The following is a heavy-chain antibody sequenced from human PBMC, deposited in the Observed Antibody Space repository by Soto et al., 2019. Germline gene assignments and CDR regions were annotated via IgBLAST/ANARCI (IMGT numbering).Heavy chain of an antibody. D-gene: IGHD6-6*01. CDR3: ARETQPQYSSSSGSYYYGMDV. CDR1: GYTFTGYY. Sequence: ASVKVSCKASGYTFTGYYMHWVRQAPGQGLEWMGWINPNSGGTNYAQKFQGRVTMTRDTSISTAYMELSRLRSDDTAVYYCARETQPQYSSSSGSYYYGMDVWGQGTTVTVYS. J-gene: IGHJ6*02. CDR2: INPNSGGT. V-gene: IGHV1-2*02.